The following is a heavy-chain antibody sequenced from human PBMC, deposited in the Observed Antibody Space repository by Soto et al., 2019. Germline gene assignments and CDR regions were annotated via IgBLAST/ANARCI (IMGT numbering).Heavy chain of an antibody. D-gene: IGHD3-3*02. Sequence: QLQLRESGPGLVRPSETLSLTCIVFGDSISASTYYWGWVRQPPGEGLEWIGRFYYDGTTYSDPSLKNRVSLFVDTSRNQFSLKVTSVTAADTAVYYFSRHGVKSPFRFWGQGTMVTVSS. J-gene: IGHJ3*01. CDR3: SRHGVKSPFRF. CDR1: GDSISASTYY. CDR2: FYYDGTT. V-gene: IGHV4-39*01.